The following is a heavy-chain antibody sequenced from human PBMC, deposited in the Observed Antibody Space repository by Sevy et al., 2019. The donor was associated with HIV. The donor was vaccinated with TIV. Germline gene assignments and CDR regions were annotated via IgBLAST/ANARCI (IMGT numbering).Heavy chain of an antibody. Sequence: GGSLRLSCAASGFTFSSYAMHWVRQAPGKGLEWVAVISYDGSNKYYADSVKGRFTISRDNSKNTLYLQMNSLRAEDTAVYYCARDDGGYWGQGTLDTVSS. CDR2: ISYDGSNK. J-gene: IGHJ4*02. CDR3: ARDDGGY. V-gene: IGHV3-30-3*01. D-gene: IGHD3-10*01. CDR1: GFTFSSYA.